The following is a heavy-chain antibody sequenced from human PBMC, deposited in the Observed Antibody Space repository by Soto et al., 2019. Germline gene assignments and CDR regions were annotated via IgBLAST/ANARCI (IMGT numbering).Heavy chain of an antibody. J-gene: IGHJ4*02. CDR3: ARRVSGSSSGYDY. D-gene: IGHD6-6*01. CDR1: GLTFSSYA. V-gene: IGHV3-64*01. Sequence: EVQLVESGGGLVQPGGSLRLSCAASGLTFSSYAMHWVRKAQGKGLEYVSAITSNGGNTYYANSVRGRFTISRDNSKNTLYLQMGSLRAEDMAVYYCARRVSGSSSGYDYWGQGTLVTVSS. CDR2: ITSNGGNT.